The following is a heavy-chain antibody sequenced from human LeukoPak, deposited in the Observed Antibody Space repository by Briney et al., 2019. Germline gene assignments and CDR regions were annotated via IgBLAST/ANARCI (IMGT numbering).Heavy chain of an antibody. D-gene: IGHD5-18*01. V-gene: IGHV3-30*04. CDR2: ISYDGSNK. CDR3: ARDMHHERGYSYGLDY. J-gene: IGHJ4*02. CDR1: GFTFSSYA. Sequence: GGSLRLSCVASGFTFSSYAMHWVRQAPGKGLEWVAVISYDGSNKYYADSVKGRFTISRDNSKNTLYLQMNSLRAEDTAVYYCARDMHHERGYSYGLDYWGQGTLVTVSS.